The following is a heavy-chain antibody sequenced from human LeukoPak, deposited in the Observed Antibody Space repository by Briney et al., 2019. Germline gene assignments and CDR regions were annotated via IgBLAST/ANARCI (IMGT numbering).Heavy chain of an antibody. D-gene: IGHD5-24*01. V-gene: IGHV3-7*04. CDR2: IKQDGSKE. CDR3: TRVGYIDEGIDY. CDR1: GFTFSSYW. Sequence: TGGSLRLSCAASGFTFSSYWMTWVRQAPGKGLEWVANIKQDGSKESYVDSVKGRFTISRDNAKNSLYLQMNSLRAEDTAIYYCTRVGYIDEGIDYWGQGTLVTVSS. J-gene: IGHJ4*02.